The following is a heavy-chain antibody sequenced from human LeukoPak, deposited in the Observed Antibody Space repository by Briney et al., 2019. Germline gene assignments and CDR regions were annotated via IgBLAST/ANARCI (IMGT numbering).Heavy chain of an antibody. CDR2: INHSGST. D-gene: IGHD1-26*01. CDR1: GGSFSGYY. Sequence: SETLSLTCAVYGGSFSGYYWSWIRQPPGKGLEWIGEINHSGSTNYNPSLKSRVTISVDTSKNQLSLKLSSVTAADTAVYYCARGKVGATRWGQGTLVTVSS. CDR3: ARGKVGATR. V-gene: IGHV4-34*01. J-gene: IGHJ4*02.